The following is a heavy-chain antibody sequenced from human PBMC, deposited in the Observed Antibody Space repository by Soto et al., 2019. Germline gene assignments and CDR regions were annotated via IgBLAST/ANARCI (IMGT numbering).Heavy chain of an antibody. CDR3: ARDHHRYSGYDYVDY. Sequence: GGSLRLSCAASGFTFSSYAMSWVRQAPGKGLKWVSDISGSSGSTNYADSVKGRFTISRDNAKNTLYLQMNSLRAEDTAVYYCARDHHRYSGYDYVDYWGQGTLVTVSS. J-gene: IGHJ4*02. D-gene: IGHD5-12*01. CDR1: GFTFSSYA. CDR2: ISGSSGST. V-gene: IGHV3-23*01.